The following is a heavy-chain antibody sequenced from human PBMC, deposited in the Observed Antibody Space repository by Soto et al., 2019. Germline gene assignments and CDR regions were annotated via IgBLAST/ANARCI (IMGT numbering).Heavy chain of an antibody. CDR1: GGSFSGYY. D-gene: IGHD3-22*01. CDR3: ARASYYSDSFGYFLDS. J-gene: IGHJ4*02. V-gene: IGHV4-59*01. CDR2: IYYSGST. Sequence: SDTLSLTSAFYGGSFSGYYLSWIRQPPGKGLEWIAYIYYSGSTNYNPSLKSRVTISVDTSKNQCSLKLSSVTAADTAVYYCARASYYSDSFGYFLDSWGQGTLVTVSS.